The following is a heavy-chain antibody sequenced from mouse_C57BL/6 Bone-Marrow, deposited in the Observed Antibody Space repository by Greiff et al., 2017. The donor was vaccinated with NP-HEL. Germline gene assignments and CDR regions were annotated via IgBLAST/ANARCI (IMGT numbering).Heavy chain of an antibody. V-gene: IGHV1-5*01. Sequence: DVKLQESGTVLARPGASVKMSCKTSGYTFTSYWMHWVKQRPGQGLEWIGAIYPGNSDTSYNQKFKGKAKLTAVPSASTAYMELSSLTNEDSAVYYCTKPIYYYGSSYLYYAMDYGGQGTSVTVAS. J-gene: IGHJ4*01. CDR2: IYPGNSDT. CDR1: GYTFTSYW. CDR3: TKPIYYYGSSYLYYAMDY. D-gene: IGHD1-1*01.